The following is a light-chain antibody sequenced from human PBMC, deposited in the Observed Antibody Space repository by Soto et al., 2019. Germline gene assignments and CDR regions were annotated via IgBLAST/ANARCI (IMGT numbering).Light chain of an antibody. CDR3: GTWDSSLNTDV. CDR1: SSNIGRNY. CDR2: ETY. J-gene: IGLJ1*01. V-gene: IGLV1-51*02. Sequence: QSLLTQPPSVSAAPGQRVTISCSGSSSNIGRNYVCWYQQLPGAAPKLLNYETYQRPSGIPDRFSGSKSGTSATLDITGLQTGDEADYYCGTWDSSLNTDVFGTGTKLTVL.